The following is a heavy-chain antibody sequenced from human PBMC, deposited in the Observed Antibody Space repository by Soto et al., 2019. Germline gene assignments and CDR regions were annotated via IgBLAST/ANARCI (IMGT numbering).Heavy chain of an antibody. CDR1: GASISSPSYY. D-gene: IGHD3-10*01. V-gene: IGHV4-39*01. CDR2: VYYSGST. Sequence: SETLSLTCTVSGASISSPSYYWGWIRQPPGKGLEWIGTVYYSGSTYNNPSLKSRVTISVDTSKNQFSLKLNSVTAADTAVYYCATFGKLRYYYYGLDVWGQGTAVTVSS. J-gene: IGHJ6*02. CDR3: ATFGKLRYYYYGLDV.